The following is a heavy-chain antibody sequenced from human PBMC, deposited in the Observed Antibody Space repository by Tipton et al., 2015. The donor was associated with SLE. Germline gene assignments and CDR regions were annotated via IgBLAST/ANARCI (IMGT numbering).Heavy chain of an antibody. CDR2: IYSGGST. Sequence: SLRLSCAASGFTVSSNYMSWVRQAPGKGLEWVSVIYSGGSTYYADSVKGRFTISRDNSKNTLYLQMNSLRAEDTAVYYCARDRRSGWFKFDYWGQGTLVPVSS. J-gene: IGHJ4*02. D-gene: IGHD6-19*01. V-gene: IGHV3-53*05. CDR1: GFTVSSNY. CDR3: ARDRRSGWFKFDY.